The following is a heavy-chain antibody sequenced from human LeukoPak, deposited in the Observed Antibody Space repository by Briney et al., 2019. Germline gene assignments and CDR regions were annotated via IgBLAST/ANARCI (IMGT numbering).Heavy chain of an antibody. D-gene: IGHD3-9*01. Sequence: PSETLSLTCTVSGGPISSGDYYWSWIRQPPGKGLEWIGYIYYSGSTYYNPSLKSRVTISVDTSKNQFSLKLSSVTAADTAVYYCARDGRYFDWLLHGDAFDIWGPGTMVTVSS. CDR3: ARDGRYFDWLLHGDAFDI. V-gene: IGHV4-30-4*01. J-gene: IGHJ3*02. CDR1: GGPISSGDYY. CDR2: IYYSGST.